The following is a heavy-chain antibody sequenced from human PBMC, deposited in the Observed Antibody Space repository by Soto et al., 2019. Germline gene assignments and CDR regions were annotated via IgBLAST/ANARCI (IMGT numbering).Heavy chain of an antibody. J-gene: IGHJ4*02. Sequence: QVQLVESGGGVVQPGRSLRLSCAASGFTFSSYGMHWVRQAPGKGLEWVAVIWYDGSNKYYADSVKGRFTISRDNSKNTLYLQMNSLRAEDTAVYYCARDTSVTAIGGPFDYWGQGTLVTVSS. V-gene: IGHV3-33*01. CDR3: ARDTSVTAIGGPFDY. CDR2: IWYDGSNK. D-gene: IGHD2-21*02. CDR1: GFTFSSYG.